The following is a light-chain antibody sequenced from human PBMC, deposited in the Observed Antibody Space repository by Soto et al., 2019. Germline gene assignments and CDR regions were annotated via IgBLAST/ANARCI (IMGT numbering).Light chain of an antibody. Sequence: DIVMTQSPATLSVSPGERATLSCRASQTISSKLAWYQQKPGQTPRLLIYGASTRAAGIPARFSGSGSGTDFTLTITSLQSEDFAVYYCQQYNNWPPFTFGPGTKVDIK. V-gene: IGKV3-15*01. J-gene: IGKJ3*01. CDR3: QQYNNWPPFT. CDR1: QTISSK. CDR2: GAS.